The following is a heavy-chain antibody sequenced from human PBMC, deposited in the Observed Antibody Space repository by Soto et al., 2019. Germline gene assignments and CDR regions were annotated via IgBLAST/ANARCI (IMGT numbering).Heavy chain of an antibody. D-gene: IGHD3-10*01. J-gene: IGHJ6*02. CDR1: GFTFSICR. Sequence: EVQLVESGGGLVQPGGSLRLSCAASGFTFSICRMSWVGQAPGKGLEWVANIKQDGSEKYYVDSVKGRFTISRDNAMNSLYLQLISLRAEDTAVYYCAVSLVRGVLNFYHYDMDVCGQGTTVTVSS. CDR2: IKQDGSEK. CDR3: AVSLVRGVLNFYHYDMDV. V-gene: IGHV3-7*05.